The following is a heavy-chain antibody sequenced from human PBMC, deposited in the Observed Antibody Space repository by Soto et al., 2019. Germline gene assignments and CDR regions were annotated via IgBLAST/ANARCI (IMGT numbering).Heavy chain of an antibody. D-gene: IGHD3-10*01. CDR2: ISSSSSTI. Sequence: GGSLRLSCAASGFTFSSYSMNWVRQAPGKGLEWVSYISSSSSTIYYADSVKGRFTISRDNAKNSLYLQMNSLRAEDTAVYYCARENGWFRESPLGYFDYWGQGTLVTVSS. CDR1: GFTFSSYS. V-gene: IGHV3-48*01. CDR3: ARENGWFRESPLGYFDY. J-gene: IGHJ4*02.